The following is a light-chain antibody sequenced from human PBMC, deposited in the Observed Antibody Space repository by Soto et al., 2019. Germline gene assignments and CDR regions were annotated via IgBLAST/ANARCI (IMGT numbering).Light chain of an antibody. CDR2: GAS. J-gene: IGKJ1*01. CDR1: QSVSSSN. CDR3: QQYNNWPMT. V-gene: IGKV3-15*01. Sequence: VFTQSPCTLSLSQLERSTLSCPASQSVSSSNLAWYQQKPGQAPRLLSYGASTRATGIPARFSGSGSGTEFTLTISSLQSEDFAVYYCQQYNNWPMTFGQGTKVDIK.